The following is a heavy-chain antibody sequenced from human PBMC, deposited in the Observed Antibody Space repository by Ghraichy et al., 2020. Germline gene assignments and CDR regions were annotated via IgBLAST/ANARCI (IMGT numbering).Heavy chain of an antibody. CDR2: IKMDGRDK. CDR3: VRGTPLPGLDI. D-gene: IGHD1-1*01. CDR1: GFSFRHSW. Sequence: GGSLRLSCAASGFSFRHSWMNWVRQAPGKWLEWLANIKMDGRDKDYVDSVKGRFAISRDNAKNSLFLQMNSLRAEDTAVYYCVRGTPLPGLDIWGRGTLVTVSS. J-gene: IGHJ3*02. V-gene: IGHV3-7*03.